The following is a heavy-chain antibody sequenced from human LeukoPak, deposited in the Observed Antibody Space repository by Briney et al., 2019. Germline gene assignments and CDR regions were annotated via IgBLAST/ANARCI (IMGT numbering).Heavy chain of an antibody. CDR1: GFSFEDYG. V-gene: IGHV3-20*04. CDR3: ARDRESCGGDCYSSNDAFDI. CDR2: INWNGGST. D-gene: IGHD2-21*02. Sequence: PGGSLRLSCAASGFSFEDYGMSWVRQAPGKGLEWVSGINWNGGSTGYGDSVKGRFTISRDNAKNCLYLQMNSLRAEDTALYYCARDRESCGGDCYSSNDAFDIWGQGTKVTASS. J-gene: IGHJ3*02.